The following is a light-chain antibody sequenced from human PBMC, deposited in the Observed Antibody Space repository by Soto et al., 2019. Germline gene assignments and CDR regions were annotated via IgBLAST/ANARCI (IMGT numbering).Light chain of an antibody. V-gene: IGKV3-20*01. Sequence: IVLTHSPGTLSLSPGEIATLSFRASQSVSGSYLALYQQKPGQAPRLLIYGASSRATGVPDRFSGSGSGTDFTLTISRLEPEDFALYYCQQYGSSPRTFGQGTKVDNK. CDR1: QSVSGSY. CDR3: QQYGSSPRT. J-gene: IGKJ1*01. CDR2: GAS.